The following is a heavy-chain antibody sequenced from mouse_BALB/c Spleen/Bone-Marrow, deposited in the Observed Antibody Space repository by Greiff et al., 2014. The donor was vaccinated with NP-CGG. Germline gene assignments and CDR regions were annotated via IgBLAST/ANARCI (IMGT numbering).Heavy chain of an antibody. CDR2: IYPSDSYT. V-gene: IGHV1-69*02. CDR3: TRGDYCGSRSFAY. D-gene: IGHD1-1*01. J-gene: IGHJ3*01. Sequence: VQLQQSGAELVRPGASVKLSCKAPGYTFTSYWINWVKQRPGKGLQWIGNIYPSDSYTNYNQKFKDKATLTVDKSSSTAYMQLSSPISDDSAVYYCTRGDYCGSRSFAYWGQGTLVTVST. CDR1: GYTFTSYW.